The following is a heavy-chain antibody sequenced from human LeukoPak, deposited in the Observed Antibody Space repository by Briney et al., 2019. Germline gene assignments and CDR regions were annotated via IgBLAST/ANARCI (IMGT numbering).Heavy chain of an antibody. CDR2: IWFDGSKK. D-gene: IGHD3-10*01. V-gene: IGHV3-33*01. J-gene: IGHJ4*02. CDR1: GFTFSSYG. Sequence: GRSLRLSCAASGFTFSSYGMYWVRQAPGKGLEWVAAIWFDGSKKSYADSVKGRFTISRDDSKNTLYLQMNSLRAEDTAVYFCARDLSYGSGEFWGQGTLVTVSS. CDR3: ARDLSYGSGEF.